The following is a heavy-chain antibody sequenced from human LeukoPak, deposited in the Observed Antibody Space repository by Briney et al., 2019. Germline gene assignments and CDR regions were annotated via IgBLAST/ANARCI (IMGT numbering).Heavy chain of an antibody. CDR2: IQYDGTNK. Sequence: GGSLRLSCASTFTFSIYGMQWVRQAPGKGLEWVAFIQYDGTNKYYADSVKGRFTISRDNSRNTLYLQMNSLRAEDTAVYYCARDRTAYSYGTLFDYWGQGTLVTVSS. V-gene: IGHV3-30*02. D-gene: IGHD5-12*01. CDR3: ARDRTAYSYGTLFDY. J-gene: IGHJ4*02. CDR1: TFTFSIYG.